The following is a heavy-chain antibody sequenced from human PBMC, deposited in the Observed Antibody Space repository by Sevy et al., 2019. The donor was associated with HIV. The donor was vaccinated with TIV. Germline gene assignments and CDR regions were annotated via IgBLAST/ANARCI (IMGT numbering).Heavy chain of an antibody. CDR3: STDGLYCSDDNCYSEGFDP. CDR1: GFTFDDAW. Sequence: GGSLRLSCAPSGFTFDDAWMSWVRQVPGKGLEWVGRIKTKRDGGTTAYAAPVKGRFTISRDDSKNTLYLQMNSLKTQDTAVYYCSTDGLYCSDDNCYSEGFDPWGQGTLVTVSS. CDR2: IKTKRDGGTT. J-gene: IGHJ5*02. V-gene: IGHV3-15*01. D-gene: IGHD2-15*01.